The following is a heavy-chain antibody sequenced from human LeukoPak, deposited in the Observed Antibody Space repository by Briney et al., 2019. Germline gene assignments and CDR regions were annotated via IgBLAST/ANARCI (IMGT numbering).Heavy chain of an antibody. J-gene: IGHJ2*01. V-gene: IGHV3-23*01. Sequence: GGSLRLSCAASGFTFSNYAMSWVRQAPGKGLEWVSTISGSGGSTYSADSVKGRFTMSRDNSKNTLDLQVKSLTAEDTAVYYCANDAGNEYWYFDLWGRGTLVTVSS. CDR1: GFTFSNYA. CDR3: ANDAGNEYWYFDL. CDR2: ISGSGGST. D-gene: IGHD2-8*01.